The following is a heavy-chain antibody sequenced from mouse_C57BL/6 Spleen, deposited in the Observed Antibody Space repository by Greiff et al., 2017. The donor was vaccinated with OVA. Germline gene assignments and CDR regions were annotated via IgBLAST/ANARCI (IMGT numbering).Heavy chain of an antibody. CDR1: GYAFTNYL. J-gene: IGHJ1*03. Sequence: VQLQQSGAELVRPGTSVKVSCKASGYAFTNYLIEWVKQRPGQGLEWIGVINPGSGGTNYNEKFKGKATLTADKSSSTAYMQLSSLTSEDSAVYFCARSLLLRVVAGWYFDVWGTGTTVTVSS. V-gene: IGHV1-54*01. CDR2: INPGSGGT. D-gene: IGHD1-1*01. CDR3: ARSLLLRVVAGWYFDV.